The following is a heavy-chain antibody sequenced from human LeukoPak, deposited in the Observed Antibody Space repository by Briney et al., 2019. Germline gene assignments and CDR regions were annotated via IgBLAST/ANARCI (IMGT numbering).Heavy chain of an antibody. Sequence: APVKVSCKASGYTFTGYYMHWVRQAPGQGLEWMGWINPNSGGTNYAQKFQGRVTMTRDTSISTAYMELSRLRSDDTAVYYCARDYVHYDYVWGSYRLNHWGQGTLVTVSS. CDR1: GYTFTGYY. D-gene: IGHD3-16*02. J-gene: IGHJ5*02. CDR3: ARDYVHYDYVWGSYRLNH. V-gene: IGHV1-2*02. CDR2: INPNSGGT.